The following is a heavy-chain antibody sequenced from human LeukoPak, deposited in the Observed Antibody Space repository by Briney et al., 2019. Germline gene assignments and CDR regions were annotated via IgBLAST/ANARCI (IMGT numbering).Heavy chain of an antibody. V-gene: IGHV1-69*19. D-gene: IGHD6-13*01. Sequence: SPKVSCEPSRVTFRSYAISWVRHAPGQRLEWMGGIITIFGTANYAQKFQGRVTITADESTSTAYMELSSLRSEDTGVYYCARTRGGAAGTWDYWGQGTLVTVSS. CDR1: RVTFRSYA. CDR3: ARTRGGAAGTWDY. J-gene: IGHJ4*02. CDR2: IITIFGTA.